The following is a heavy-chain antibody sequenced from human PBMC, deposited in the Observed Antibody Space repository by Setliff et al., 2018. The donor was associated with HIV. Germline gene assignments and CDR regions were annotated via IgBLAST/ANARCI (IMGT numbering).Heavy chain of an antibody. J-gene: IGHJ3*02. V-gene: IGHV4-38-2*01. Sequence: SETLSLTCVVPGYSISSGSYWGWIRQPPGKGLEWIGHIHTSGDTDYSPSLNSRVTISIDTSKKQFSLKLSSVTAADTAMYYCARRESYYDILTGPAFDAFDIWGQGTMVTV. CDR2: IHTSGDT. CDR1: GYSISSGSY. CDR3: ARRESYYDILTGPAFDAFDI. D-gene: IGHD3-9*01.